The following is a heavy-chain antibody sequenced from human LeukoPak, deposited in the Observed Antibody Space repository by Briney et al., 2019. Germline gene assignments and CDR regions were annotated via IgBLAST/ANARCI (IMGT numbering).Heavy chain of an antibody. CDR3: ARVARYCTNGVCPDYYFYYMDV. V-gene: IGHV4-38-2*01. CDR2: IYQSGST. D-gene: IGHD2-8*01. CDR1: GYSISIGYY. J-gene: IGHJ6*03. Sequence: KLSETLSLTCVVSGYSISIGYYWGWIRQPPGKGPEWIGRIYQSGSTNYNPSLKSRVTISVDTSKNQFSLKLTSVTAADTAVYYCARVARYCTNGVCPDYYFYYMDVWGKGTTVTVSS.